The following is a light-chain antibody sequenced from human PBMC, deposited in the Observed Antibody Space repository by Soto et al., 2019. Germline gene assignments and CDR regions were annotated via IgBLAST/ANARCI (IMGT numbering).Light chain of an antibody. Sequence: IPLTQSPSTLSGSPSHRFTITGGASQTISSWLAWYQQKPGKAPKLLIYDASNLESGVPSRFSGSGSGTEFTLTISSMQPDDLATYYCQQYHGFSRTFGQGTKVDIK. CDR1: QTISSW. CDR3: QQYHGFSRT. V-gene: IGKV1-5*01. J-gene: IGKJ1*01. CDR2: DAS.